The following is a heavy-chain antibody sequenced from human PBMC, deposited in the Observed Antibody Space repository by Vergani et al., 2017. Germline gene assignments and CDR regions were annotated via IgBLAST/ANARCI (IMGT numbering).Heavy chain of an antibody. CDR1: GFTFGDHG. J-gene: IGHJ6*03. Sequence: QVQLVESGGGVVQPGRSLRLSCAASGFTFGDHGIHWVRRAPGKGLEWVALISYDGTNKYYTNSVRGRFTISRDNSKNTLYLQMNSLRAEDTAVYYCARFPSVEQLDYYYYYMDVWGKGTTVTVSS. CDR2: ISYDGTNK. D-gene: IGHD6-6*01. CDR3: ARFPSVEQLDYYYYYMDV. V-gene: IGHV3-30-3*01.